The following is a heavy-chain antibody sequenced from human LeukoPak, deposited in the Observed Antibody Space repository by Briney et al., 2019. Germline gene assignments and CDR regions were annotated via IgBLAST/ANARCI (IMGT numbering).Heavy chain of an antibody. J-gene: IGHJ5*02. CDR1: GYTFTGYY. CDR2: INPNSGGT. Sequence: VASVRVSCKASGYTFTGYYMHWVRQAPGQGLEWMGWINPNSGGTNYAQKFQGRVTMTRDTSISTAYMELSRLRSGDTAVYYCARSHRITMIVVPTGWFDPWGQGTLVTVSS. D-gene: IGHD3-22*01. CDR3: ARSHRITMIVVPTGWFDP. V-gene: IGHV1-2*02.